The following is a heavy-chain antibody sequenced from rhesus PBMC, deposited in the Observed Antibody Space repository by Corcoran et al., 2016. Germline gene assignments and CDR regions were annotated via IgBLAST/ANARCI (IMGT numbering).Heavy chain of an antibody. V-gene: IGHV4-127*01. Sequence: QVQLQESGPGLVKPSETLSLTCAVSGYSITSAYGWSWIRQPPGKGLVGIGYIGGSMGRTNNNPTLKSRVTISNDTSKNQFSLRLSSVTAADTAVYYCAISGAGDALDYWGQGVLVTVSS. CDR2: IGGSMGRT. CDR3: AISGAGDALDY. D-gene: IGHD1-1*01. CDR1: GYSITSAYG. J-gene: IGHJ4*01.